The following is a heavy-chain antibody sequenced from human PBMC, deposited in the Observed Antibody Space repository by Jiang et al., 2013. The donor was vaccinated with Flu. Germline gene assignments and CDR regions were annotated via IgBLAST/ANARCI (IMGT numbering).Heavy chain of an antibody. Sequence: GPGLVKPSETLSLTCTVSGGSISSYYWSWIRQPPGKGLEWIGYIYYSGSTNYNPSLKSRVTISVDTSKNQFSLKLSSVTAADTAVYYCARAWDYYDSSGSRGIERYYYYGMDVWGQGTTVTVSS. CDR3: ARAWDYYDSSGSRGIERYYYYGMDV. CDR2: IYYSGST. CDR1: GGSISSYY. J-gene: IGHJ6*02. V-gene: IGHV4-59*01. D-gene: IGHD3-22*01.